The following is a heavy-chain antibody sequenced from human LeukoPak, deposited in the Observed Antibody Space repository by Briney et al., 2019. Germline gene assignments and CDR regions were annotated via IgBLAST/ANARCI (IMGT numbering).Heavy chain of an antibody. V-gene: IGHV3-23*01. D-gene: IGHD5-24*01. CDR2: ISNSGGST. CDR1: GFTFSTYA. Sequence: GGSLRLSCAASGFTFSTYAMSWVRQAPGKGLEWVSSISNSGGSTYYADSVKGRFTISRDNSKNTLFLQMNSLRAEDTAVYYCAKDHIRRDGYSDFDNWGQGTLVTVSS. CDR3: AKDHIRRDGYSDFDN. J-gene: IGHJ4*02.